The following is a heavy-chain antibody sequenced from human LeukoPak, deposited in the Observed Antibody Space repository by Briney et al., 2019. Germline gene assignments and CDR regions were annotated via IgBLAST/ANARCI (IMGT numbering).Heavy chain of an antibody. CDR3: AQDATPGNSIWDHFKS. D-gene: IGHD1-7*01. J-gene: IGHJ4*02. Sequence: GGSLRLSCVASGFTFNIYGMSWVRQAPGKGLEWVLSVGGGDDIHYADSVKGRFTGSRDNAKNTVYLQMNSLRVDDTAIYFCAQDATPGNSIWDHFKSWGQGTLVTVSS. V-gene: IGHV3-23*01. CDR1: GFTFNIYG. CDR2: VGGGDDI.